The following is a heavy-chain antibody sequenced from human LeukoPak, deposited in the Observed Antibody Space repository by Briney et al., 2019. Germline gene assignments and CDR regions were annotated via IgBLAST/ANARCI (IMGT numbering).Heavy chain of an antibody. CDR1: GGSISSYY. CDR3: ARGLPAFFDY. CDR2: INHSGST. Sequence: SETLSLTCTVSGGSISSYYWSWIRQPPGKGLEWIGEINHSGSTNYNPSLKSRVTISVDTSKNQFSLKLSSVTAADTAVYYCARGLPAFFDYWGQGTLVTVSP. J-gene: IGHJ4*02. V-gene: IGHV4-34*01.